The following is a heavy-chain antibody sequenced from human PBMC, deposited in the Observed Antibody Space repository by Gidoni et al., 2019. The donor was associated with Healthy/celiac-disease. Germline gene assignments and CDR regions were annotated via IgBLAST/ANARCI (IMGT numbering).Heavy chain of an antibody. D-gene: IGHD3-3*01. CDR1: GFTFDDYA. J-gene: IGHJ3*02. V-gene: IGHV3-9*01. CDR2: ISWNSGSI. CDR3: AKVNYDGFRGDADLFDI. Sequence: EVQLVESGGGLVKPGRSLRLSCAASGFTFDDYAMHWVRQAPGKGLEWVSGISWNSGSIGYADSVKGRFTISRDNAKNSLYLQMNSLRAEDTALYYCAKVNYDGFRGDADLFDIWGQGTMVTVSS.